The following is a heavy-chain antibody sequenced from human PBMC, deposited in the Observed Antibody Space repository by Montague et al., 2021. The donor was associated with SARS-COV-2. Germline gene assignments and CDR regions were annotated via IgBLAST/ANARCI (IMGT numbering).Heavy chain of an antibody. V-gene: IGHV2-5*01. CDR2: IYWYDDK. J-gene: IGHJ2*01. D-gene: IGHD4-17*01. CDR3: SHRRTTVTSPSFDL. CDR1: GFSLSTSGVG. Sequence: PALVKPTQTLTLTCTFSGFSLSTSGVGVGWIRQPPGKALEWLALIYWYDDKRYSQSLKSRLTITKDTTKNQAVLTMTNMDPVDTATYYCSHRRTTVTSPSFDLWGSGTLVTVAS.